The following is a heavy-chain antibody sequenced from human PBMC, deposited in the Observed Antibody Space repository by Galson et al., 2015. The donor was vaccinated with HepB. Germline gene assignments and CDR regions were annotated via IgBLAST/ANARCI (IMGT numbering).Heavy chain of an antibody. D-gene: IGHD4-23*01. CDR3: ARRWNSGGNSFDS. CDR2: IYYSGST. Sequence: ETLSLTCTVSGGSINSGNYYWDWIRQPPGKGLEWIGSIYYSGSTFYNPSLQSRVTISGDMSKNQFSLKRSSVTAADTAVYYCARRWNSGGNSFDSWGQGTLVTISS. J-gene: IGHJ4*02. V-gene: IGHV4-39*01. CDR1: GGSINSGNYY.